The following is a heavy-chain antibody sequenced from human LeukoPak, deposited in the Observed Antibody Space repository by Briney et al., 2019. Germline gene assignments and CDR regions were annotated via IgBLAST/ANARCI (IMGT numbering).Heavy chain of an antibody. J-gene: IGHJ4*02. Sequence: PGGSLRLSCAASGFTFSSYGMHWVRQAPGKGLEWVAVIWYDGSNKYYADSVKGRFTISRDNSKNTLYLQMNSLRAEDTAVYYCAKDYYDSSGYTWPGDYWGQGTLVTVSS. CDR1: GFTFSSYG. CDR2: IWYDGSNK. D-gene: IGHD3-22*01. CDR3: AKDYYDSSGYTWPGDY. V-gene: IGHV3-30*02.